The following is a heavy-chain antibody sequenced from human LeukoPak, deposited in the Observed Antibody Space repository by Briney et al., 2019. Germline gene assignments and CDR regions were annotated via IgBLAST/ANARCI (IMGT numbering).Heavy chain of an antibody. V-gene: IGHV3-30*19. CDR2: ISYDGSNK. CDR1: GFTFSSYG. CDR3: AREGRRDIVVVPAAIRSYFDY. D-gene: IGHD2-2*02. J-gene: IGHJ4*02. Sequence: GGSLRLSCAASGFTFSSYGMHWVRQAPGKGLEWVAVISYDGSNKYYADSVKGRFTISRDNSENTLHLQMNSLRAEDTAVYYCAREGRRDIVVVPAAIRSYFDYWGQGTLVTVSS.